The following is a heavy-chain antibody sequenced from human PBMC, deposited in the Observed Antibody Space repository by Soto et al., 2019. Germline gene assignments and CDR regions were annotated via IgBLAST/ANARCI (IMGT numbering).Heavy chain of an antibody. J-gene: IGHJ6*02. CDR1: GGSISSGGYY. V-gene: IGHV4-31*02. CDR3: ARGGYYFYYGMDV. CDR2: IYYSGST. Sequence: PSETLSLTCTVSGGSISSGGYYWSWIRQHPEKGLEWIGYIYYSGSTHYNPSLKSRVTISVDTSKSQFSLKMSSVTAADTAVYYCARGGYYFYYGMDVWGQGTTVTVSS.